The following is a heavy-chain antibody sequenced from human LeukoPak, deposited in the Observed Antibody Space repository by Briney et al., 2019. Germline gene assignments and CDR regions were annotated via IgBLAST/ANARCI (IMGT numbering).Heavy chain of an antibody. V-gene: IGHV3-7*01. Sequence: GGSLRLSCVASGFTFSSRDWMTWVRQAPGKGLEWVANINQDGSLRYYVDSVKGRFTISRDNSKNSLYLQMNSLRAEDTAFYYCARDLRTGYTYGYPLDSWGQGTLVTVSS. D-gene: IGHD5-18*01. CDR1: GFTFSSRDW. J-gene: IGHJ4*02. CDR2: INQDGSLR. CDR3: ARDLRTGYTYGYPLDS.